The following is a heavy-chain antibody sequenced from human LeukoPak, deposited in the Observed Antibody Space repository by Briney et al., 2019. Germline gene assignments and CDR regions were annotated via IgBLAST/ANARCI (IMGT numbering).Heavy chain of an antibody. CDR3: AKDQMYSSSSDY. D-gene: IGHD6-13*01. Sequence: GGSLRLSCVGSGFTFSSCAMSWGRQAPGKGLEWVSTISGSGDSTYYADSVKGRFAIARDNSQNTLYLQMNSLRADDTAVYYCAKDQMYSSSSDYWGQGTLVIVSS. V-gene: IGHV3-23*01. CDR1: GFTFSSCA. J-gene: IGHJ4*02. CDR2: ISGSGDST.